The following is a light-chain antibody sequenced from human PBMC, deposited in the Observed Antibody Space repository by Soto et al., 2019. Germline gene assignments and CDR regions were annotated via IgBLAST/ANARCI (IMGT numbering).Light chain of an antibody. CDR1: SSDICGFNF. Sequence: QSVLTQPASVSGSPGQSITISCTGTSSDICGFNFVSWYQQHPGKAPKLRIYDFINRPSGVSIRFSGSKSGNTASLTISGLQAEDEAGYHCSSYSSTSTRRLFGAGTKVTVL. J-gene: IGLJ1*01. CDR3: SSYSSTSTRRL. V-gene: IGLV2-14*01. CDR2: DFI.